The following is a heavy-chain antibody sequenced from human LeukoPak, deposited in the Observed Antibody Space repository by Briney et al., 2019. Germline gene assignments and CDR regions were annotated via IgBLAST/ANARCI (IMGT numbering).Heavy chain of an antibody. Sequence: SETLSLTCTVSGGSIKSYYWNWIRQPAGKGLEWIGRIYSTGITNYNPSLKSRVTMSVDSSKNQFSLKLRSVTAADTAVYFCARRSRDAYNFDYWGQGTLVTVSS. D-gene: IGHD5-24*01. CDR1: GGSIKSYY. CDR2: IYSTGIT. CDR3: ARRSRDAYNFDY. J-gene: IGHJ4*02. V-gene: IGHV4-4*07.